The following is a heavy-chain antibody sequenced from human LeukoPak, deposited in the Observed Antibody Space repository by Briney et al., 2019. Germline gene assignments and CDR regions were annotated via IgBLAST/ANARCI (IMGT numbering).Heavy chain of an antibody. J-gene: IGHJ4*02. Sequence: GGSLRLSCAASGFTFSSYGMHWVRQAPGKGLEWVAFIRYDGSNKYYADSVKGRFTISRDNSKNTLYLQMNSLRAEDTAVYYCAKQPLPFGSWSYYNEYWGQGTLVTVSS. CDR3: AKQPLPFGSWSYYNEY. CDR2: IRYDGSNK. CDR1: GFTFSSYG. V-gene: IGHV3-30*02. D-gene: IGHD3-10*01.